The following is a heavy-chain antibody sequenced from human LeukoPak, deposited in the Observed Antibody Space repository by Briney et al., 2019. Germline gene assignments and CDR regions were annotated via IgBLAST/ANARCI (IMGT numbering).Heavy chain of an antibody. CDR3: AKDIATITGTTSSFDY. D-gene: IGHD1-7*01. J-gene: IGHJ4*02. CDR2: ISWDSGSI. CDR1: RFTFDDYA. Sequence: PGRSLRLSCAASRFTFDDYAVHWVRQAPGKGLEWVSGISWDSGSIDYADSVKGRFTISRDNAKNSLYLQMNSLRPEDTALYYCAKDIATITGTTSSFDYWGQGTLVTVSS. V-gene: IGHV3-9*01.